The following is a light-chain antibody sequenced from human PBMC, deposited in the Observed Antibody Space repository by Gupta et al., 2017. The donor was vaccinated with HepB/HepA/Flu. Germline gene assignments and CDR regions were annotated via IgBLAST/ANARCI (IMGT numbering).Light chain of an antibody. CDR3: SSYSSTSTGYV. J-gene: IGLJ1*01. Sequence: QSALTQPASVSGSPGQSIAISCPGTSSDVGFYKYVSWYQQHPGEAPKLMIYDVNNRPSGVSTRFSGSKSGNTASLTISGLQADDEADYYCSSYSSTSTGYVFGSGTRVTVL. CDR1: SSDVGFYKY. CDR2: DVN. V-gene: IGLV2-14*03.